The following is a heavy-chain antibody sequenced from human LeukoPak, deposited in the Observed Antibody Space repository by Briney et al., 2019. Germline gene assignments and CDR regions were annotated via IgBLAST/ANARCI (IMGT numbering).Heavy chain of an antibody. CDR3: ARVIGVIGAFDI. CDR1: GFTFSSYE. Sequence: GGSLRLSCAASGFTFSSYEMNWVRQAPGKGLEWVSYISSSGSTIYYAASVKGRFTISRDNAKNSLYLQMNSLRAEDTAVYYCARVIGVIGAFDIWGQGTMVTVSS. V-gene: IGHV3-48*03. J-gene: IGHJ3*02. D-gene: IGHD3-22*01. CDR2: ISSSGSTI.